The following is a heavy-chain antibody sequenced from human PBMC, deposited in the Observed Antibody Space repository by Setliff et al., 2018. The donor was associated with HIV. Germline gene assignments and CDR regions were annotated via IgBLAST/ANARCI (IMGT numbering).Heavy chain of an antibody. CDR2: IIPISGTA. CDR1: GGTFSNYG. J-gene: IGHJ5*02. CDR3: ARDFGGYCSSMSCPGLFDP. Sequence: SVKVSCKASGGTFSNYGMSWVRQAPGQGLEWMGGIIPISGTANYAQKFQGRVTITTDESTSTAYMELSGLRSEDTAVYYCARDFGGYCSSMSCPGLFDPWGQGTLGTVSS. D-gene: IGHD2-2*01. V-gene: IGHV1-69*05.